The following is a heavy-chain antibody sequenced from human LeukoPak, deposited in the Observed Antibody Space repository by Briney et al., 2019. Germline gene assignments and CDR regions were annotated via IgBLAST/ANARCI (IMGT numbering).Heavy chain of an antibody. CDR1: GFTFSDHA. D-gene: IGHD1-26*01. Sequence: GGSLRLSCAASGFTFSDHAMSWVRQAPAKGLEWVSSINGNGGGSYYIDSVKGRFTVSRDNAKNSLYLQMNSLRAEDTAVYYCARGPPGGARGFFDYWGQGTLVTVSS. J-gene: IGHJ4*02. V-gene: IGHV3-23*01. CDR3: ARGPPGGARGFFDY. CDR2: INGNGGGS.